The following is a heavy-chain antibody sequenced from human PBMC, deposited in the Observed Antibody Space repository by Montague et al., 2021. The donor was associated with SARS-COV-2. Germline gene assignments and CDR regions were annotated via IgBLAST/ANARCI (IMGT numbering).Heavy chain of an antibody. CDR1: GGSISSGGYY. Sequence: TLSLTCTVSGGSISSGGYYWSWIRQHPGKGLEWIGYIYYSGSTYYNPSLKSRVTISVDTSKNQFSLKLSSVTAADTAVYYCAREKRHYCGNTSCYDNYYYNYGMDVWGQGTTVTDSS. D-gene: IGHD2-2*01. CDR3: AREKRHYCGNTSCYDNYYYNYGMDV. V-gene: IGHV4-31*03. CDR2: IYYSGST. J-gene: IGHJ6*02.